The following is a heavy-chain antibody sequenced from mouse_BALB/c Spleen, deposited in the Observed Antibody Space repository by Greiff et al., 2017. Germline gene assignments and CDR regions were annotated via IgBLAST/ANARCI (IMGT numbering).Heavy chain of an antibody. CDR3: ARGDGAY. D-gene: IGHD2-3*01. V-gene: IGHV5-4*02. J-gene: IGHJ3*01. Sequence: EVKLMESGGGLVKPGGSLKLSCAASGFTFSDYYMYWVRQTPEKRLEWVATISDGGSYTYYPDSVKGRFTISRDNAKNNLYLQMSSLKSEDTAMYYCARGDGAYWGQGTLVTVSA. CDR1: GFTFSDYY. CDR2: ISDGGSYT.